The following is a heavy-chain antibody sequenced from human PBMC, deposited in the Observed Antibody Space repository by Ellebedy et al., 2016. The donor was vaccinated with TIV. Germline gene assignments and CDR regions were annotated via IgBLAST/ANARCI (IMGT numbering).Heavy chain of an antibody. Sequence: PGGSLRLSCAASGYAFSNYAVSWVRQAPGKGLEWVSTICVGADSTYYAGSVKDRFTISRDSSHAILQMTNLTAEDTAVYYCAKDLRGGVSRYFDSWGQGTLVTVSS. CDR3: AKDLRGGVSRYFDS. CDR2: ICVGADST. V-gene: IGHV3-23*01. CDR1: GYAFSNYA. D-gene: IGHD2-8*02. J-gene: IGHJ4*02.